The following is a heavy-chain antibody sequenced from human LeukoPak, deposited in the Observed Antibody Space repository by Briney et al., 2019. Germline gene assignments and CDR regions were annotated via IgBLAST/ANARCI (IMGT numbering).Heavy chain of an antibody. J-gene: IGHJ4*02. CDR2: IYYSGNT. Sequence: SETLSLTCTVSGGSLSSSGYYWGWIRQPPGKGLEWIGSIYYSGNTYYNPSLKSRVTISVDTSKNQFSLRLSSVTAADTAVYYCARPNWNDLHFDYWGQGTPVTVSS. CDR3: ARPNWNDLHFDY. CDR1: GGSLSSSGYY. V-gene: IGHV4-39*07. D-gene: IGHD1-1*01.